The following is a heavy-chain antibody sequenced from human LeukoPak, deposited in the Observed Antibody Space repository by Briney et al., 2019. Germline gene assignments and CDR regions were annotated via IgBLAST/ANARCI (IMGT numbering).Heavy chain of an antibody. CDR2: SSSSRANI. Sequence: GGSLRLFCAATGFTFRSYSMNWVRQAPGKGGEWVSSSSSSRANINYADSVKVRFTITSDNPKNSLYLQMNSLRAEDTAVYYCARGGQWLPTGIDYWGQGTLVTVSS. CDR1: GFTFRSYS. J-gene: IGHJ4*02. V-gene: IGHV3-21*01. D-gene: IGHD6-19*01. CDR3: ARGGQWLPTGIDY.